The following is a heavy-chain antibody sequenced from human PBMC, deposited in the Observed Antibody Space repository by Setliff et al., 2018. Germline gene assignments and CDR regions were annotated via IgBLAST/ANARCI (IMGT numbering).Heavy chain of an antibody. CDR1: GGNFNNYA. Sequence: ASVKVSCKASGGNFNNYAINWVRQAPGQGLEWMGWISPNTGNVYSAQRFQGRVTLTTDTSTSTAYMEVKSLTSDDTAIYYCARLVRYCTRTSCQRTSGAELWGQGTLVTVSS. D-gene: IGHD2-2*01. CDR3: ARLVRYCTRTSCQRTSGAEL. V-gene: IGHV1-18*01. J-gene: IGHJ4*02. CDR2: ISPNTGNV.